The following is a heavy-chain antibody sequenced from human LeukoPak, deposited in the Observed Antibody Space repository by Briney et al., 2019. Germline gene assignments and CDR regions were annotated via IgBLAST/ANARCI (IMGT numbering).Heavy chain of an antibody. CDR1: GGXISSGGYS. Sequence: SETLSLTCAVSGGXISSGGYSWSWLRQPPGKGLEWLGYIYHSGSTYYNPSLKSGVTISVDRSKNQFSLKLSSVTAADTAVYYCARGRTGEFVWGSSRFDYWGQGTLVTVSS. D-gene: IGHD3-16*01. CDR2: IYHSGST. J-gene: IGHJ4*02. CDR3: ARGRTGEFVWGSSRFDY. V-gene: IGHV4-30-2*01.